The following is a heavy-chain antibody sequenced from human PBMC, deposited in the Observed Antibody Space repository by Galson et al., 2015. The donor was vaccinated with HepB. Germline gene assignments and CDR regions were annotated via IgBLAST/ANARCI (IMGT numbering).Heavy chain of an antibody. CDR3: ARETAMVVYNWFDP. V-gene: IGHV3-48*02. D-gene: IGHD5-18*01. CDR1: GFTFSSYS. J-gene: IGHJ5*02. CDR2: ISSSSSTI. Sequence: SLRLSCAASGFTFSSYSMNWVRQAPGKGLEWVSYISSSSSTIYYADSVKGRFTISRDNAKNSLYLQMNSLRDEDTAVYYCARETAMVVYNWFDPWGQGTLVTVSS.